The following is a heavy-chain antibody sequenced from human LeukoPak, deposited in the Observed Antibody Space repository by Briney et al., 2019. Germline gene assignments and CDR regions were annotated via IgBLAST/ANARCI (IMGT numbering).Heavy chain of an antibody. Sequence: GGSLRLSCTVSGFLVTITHMDWVRQAPGKGPEWVGIIYDDGGTVHEESVKGRFTISRDNSKNTMYLQMNSLRPEDSAVYYCARDRAGRRSSWVEFDLWGQGTLVTVSS. D-gene: IGHD3-10*01. CDR2: IYDDGGT. V-gene: IGHV3-53*05. CDR1: GFLVTITH. J-gene: IGHJ5*02. CDR3: ARDRAGRRSSWVEFDL.